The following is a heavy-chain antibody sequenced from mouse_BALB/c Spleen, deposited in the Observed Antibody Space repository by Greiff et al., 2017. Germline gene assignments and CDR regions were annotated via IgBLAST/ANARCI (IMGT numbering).Heavy chain of an antibody. Sequence: VQLQQPGAELVRSGASVKLSCTASGFNIKDYYMHWVKQRPEQGLEWIGWIDPENGDTEYAPKFQGKATMTADTSSNTAYLQLSSLTSEDTAVYYCNARGTTVEHYAMDYWGQGTSVTVSS. CDR2: IDPENGDT. V-gene: IGHV14-4*02. D-gene: IGHD1-1*01. CDR1: GFNIKDYY. CDR3: NARGTTVEHYAMDY. J-gene: IGHJ4*01.